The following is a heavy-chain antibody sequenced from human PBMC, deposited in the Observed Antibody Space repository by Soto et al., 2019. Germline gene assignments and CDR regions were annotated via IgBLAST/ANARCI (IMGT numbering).Heavy chain of an antibody. CDR1: GFTYGDYA. CDR2: IRRNAYGETT. V-gene: IGHV3-49*04. J-gene: IGHJ4*02. D-gene: IGHD3-16*01. Sequence: SLRLFCTTSGFTYGDYALCWVRQAPGKGLEWVGFIRRNAYGETTDYAASVKGRFTIARDDSKSIAYLQMNSLRAEDTALYYCTRASSLDFDFWGQGTLVTVS. CDR3: TRASSLDFDF.